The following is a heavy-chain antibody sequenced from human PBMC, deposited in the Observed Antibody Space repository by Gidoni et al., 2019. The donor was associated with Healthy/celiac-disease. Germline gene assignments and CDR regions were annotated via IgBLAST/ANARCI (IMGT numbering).Heavy chain of an antibody. CDR1: GFTFSSYA. J-gene: IGHJ6*02. Sequence: EVQLLESGGGLVQPGGSLRLSCAASGFTFSSYAMSWVRQAPGKGLEWVSAISGSGGSTYYADSVKGRFTISRDNSKNTLYLQMNSLRAEDTAVYYCAKKLAITPGYYYYGMDVWGQGTTVTVSS. V-gene: IGHV3-23*01. CDR2: ISGSGGST. CDR3: AKKLAITPGYYYYGMDV. D-gene: IGHD3-10*01.